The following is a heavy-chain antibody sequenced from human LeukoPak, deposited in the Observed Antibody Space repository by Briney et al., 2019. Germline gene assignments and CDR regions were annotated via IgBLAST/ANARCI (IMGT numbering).Heavy chain of an antibody. D-gene: IGHD2-15*01. CDR2: IYPGDSDT. CDR1: GYSFTSYW. Sequence: GESLKISCKGSGYSFTSYWIGWVRQMPGKGLGWMGIIYPGDSDTRYSPSFQGQVTISADKSISTAYLQWSSLKASDTAMYYCARLRYCSGGSSYSGIDWFDPWGQGTLVTVFS. CDR3: ARLRYCSGGSSYSGIDWFDP. V-gene: IGHV5-51*01. J-gene: IGHJ5*02.